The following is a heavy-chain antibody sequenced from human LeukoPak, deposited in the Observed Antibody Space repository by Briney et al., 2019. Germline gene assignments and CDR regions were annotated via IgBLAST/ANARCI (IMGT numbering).Heavy chain of an antibody. CDR2: INYSGNT. V-gene: IGHV4-39*01. Sequence: SETLSLTCTVFGGSISSSSYYWGWIGQPPGKGLEWIGKINYSGNTYYSTSLKSRVSISVETSKNQFSLKVRSVSAAGTSVYYCARLGPSRYDYYYLDVWGKGTTVTVSS. D-gene: IGHD3-16*01. CDR1: GGSISSSSYY. CDR3: ARLGPSRYDYYYLDV. J-gene: IGHJ6*03.